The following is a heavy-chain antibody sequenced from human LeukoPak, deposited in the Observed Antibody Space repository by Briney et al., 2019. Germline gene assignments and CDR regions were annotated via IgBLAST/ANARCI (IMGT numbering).Heavy chain of an antibody. J-gene: IGHJ4*02. CDR2: ISIGGSNK. Sequence: GGSLRLSCAASGFSFSAYGMHWVRQAPGKGLEWVSVISIGGSNKDYVDSVKGRFTISRDDSKNTLYLQMNSLRAEDTAIYYCARGLLDYGDYYFDFWGQGTLITVS. CDR3: ARGLLDYGDYYFDF. CDR1: GFSFSAYG. V-gene: IGHV3-33*05. D-gene: IGHD4-17*01.